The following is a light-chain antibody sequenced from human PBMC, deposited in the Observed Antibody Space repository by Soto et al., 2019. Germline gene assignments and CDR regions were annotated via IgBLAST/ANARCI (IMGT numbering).Light chain of an antibody. CDR2: AAS. J-gene: IGKJ1*01. V-gene: IGKV1-17*03. CDR1: QDISDY. Sequence: DIQMTQSPSAMSACVGDRVTITCRASQDISDYLAWFQQKPGKVPKRLIYAASNLQSGVPSRFSGSGSGTEFTLTISRLQPEDFATYYCQQYNSYFWTFGQGTKVDIK. CDR3: QQYNSYFWT.